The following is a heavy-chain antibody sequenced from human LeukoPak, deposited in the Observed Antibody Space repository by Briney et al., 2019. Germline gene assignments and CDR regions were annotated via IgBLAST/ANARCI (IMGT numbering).Heavy chain of an antibody. CDR2: VSGSGGGT. J-gene: IGHJ4*02. CDR3: AKDGYSYGYGPPYYFDY. D-gene: IGHD5-18*01. CDR1: GFTFSAYA. V-gene: IGHV3-23*01. Sequence: GGSLRLSCAASGFTFSAYAMSWVRQAPGKGLEWVSGVSGSGGGTYYADSVKGRFTISRDNSKNTLYLQMNSLRAEDTAVYYCAKDGYSYGYGPPYYFDYWGQGTLVTVSS.